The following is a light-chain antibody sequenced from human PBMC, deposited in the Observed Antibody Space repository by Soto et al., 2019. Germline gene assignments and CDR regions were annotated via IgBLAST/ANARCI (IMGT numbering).Light chain of an antibody. CDR1: ERIYSAY. V-gene: IGKV3-20*01. CDR2: GTS. Sequence: EVVLTQSPGTLSLSRGERATLSCRAIERIYSAYLGWYQQKPGQAPRLLIYGTSSRATGIPDRFSGSGSGTDFTLTISRLEPEDFAVYYCQQYGSSPPVTFGQGTRLEL. J-gene: IGKJ5*01. CDR3: QQYGSSPPVT.